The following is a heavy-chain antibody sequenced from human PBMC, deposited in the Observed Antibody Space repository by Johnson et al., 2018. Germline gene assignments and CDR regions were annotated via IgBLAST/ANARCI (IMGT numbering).Heavy chain of an antibody. CDR3: AKYVEVVPGSYGLDV. D-gene: IGHD2-2*01. Sequence: EVQLVESGGGLVQPGGSLRLSCATSGFTFNTCAMNWVRQAPGKGLEWVSGISASGDTTWYSDSVKGRFAISRDNSKNTLSLQINSLRADDTAIYYCAKYVEVVPGSYGLDVWGQGTTVTVSS. J-gene: IGHJ6*02. CDR1: GFTFNTCA. CDR2: ISASGDTT. V-gene: IGHV3-23*04.